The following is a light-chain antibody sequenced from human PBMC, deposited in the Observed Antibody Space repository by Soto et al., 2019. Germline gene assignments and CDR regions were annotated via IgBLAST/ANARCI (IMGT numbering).Light chain of an antibody. CDR2: GAS. CDR3: QQAWT. V-gene: IGKV3-20*01. CDR1: QSVSSSY. Sequence: EIVLTQSPGTLSLSPGERATLSCRASQSVSSSYLAWYQQKPGQAPRLLIYGASSRAPGIPDRFSGSGSGTDFTLHISRLGPEDFEVYYCQQAWTFGQGTKVEI. J-gene: IGKJ1*01.